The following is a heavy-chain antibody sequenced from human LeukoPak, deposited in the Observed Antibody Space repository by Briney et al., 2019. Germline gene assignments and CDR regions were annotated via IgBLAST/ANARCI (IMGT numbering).Heavy chain of an antibody. CDR2: IKQDGSEK. CDR3: ASSRNEMATTY. D-gene: IGHD5-24*01. J-gene: IGHJ4*02. Sequence: GGSLRLSCAASGFTFSSYWVSWVRQAPGKGLEWVANIKQDGSEKYYVDSVKGLFTISRDNAKNSLYLQMNSLRAEDTAVYYCASSRNEMATTYWGQGTLVTVSS. V-gene: IGHV3-7*01. CDR1: GFTFSSYW.